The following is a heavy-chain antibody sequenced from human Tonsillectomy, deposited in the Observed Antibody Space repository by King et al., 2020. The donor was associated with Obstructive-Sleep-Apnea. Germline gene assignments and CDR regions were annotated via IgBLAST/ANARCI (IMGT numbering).Heavy chain of an antibody. J-gene: IGHJ5*02. CDR3: ARDLNYYDSSGYYPDGWFDP. Sequence: VQLVESGGGLVKPGGSLRLSCAASGFTFSDYYMSWIRQAPGKGLEWGSCISGSSTYTNYADSVKGRFTISRDNAKNSLYLQMNSLRAEDTAVYYCARDLNYYDSSGYYPDGWFDPWGQGTLVTVSS. D-gene: IGHD3-22*01. CDR1: GFTFSDYY. CDR2: ISGSSTYT. V-gene: IGHV3-11*06.